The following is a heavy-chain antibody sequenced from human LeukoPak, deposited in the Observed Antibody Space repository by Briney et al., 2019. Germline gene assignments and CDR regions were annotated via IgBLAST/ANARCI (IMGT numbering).Heavy chain of an antibody. CDR3: ASQSYADFDP. V-gene: IGHV3-48*03. CDR2: ISSSGSTI. J-gene: IGHJ5*02. D-gene: IGHD3-16*01. CDR1: GFTFSSYE. Sequence: GGSLRLSCAASGFTFSSYEMNWVRQAPGKGLEWVSYISSSGSTIYYADSVKGRFTISRDNAKNSLYLQMNSLRVDDTAVYYCASQSYADFDPWGQGTLVTVSS.